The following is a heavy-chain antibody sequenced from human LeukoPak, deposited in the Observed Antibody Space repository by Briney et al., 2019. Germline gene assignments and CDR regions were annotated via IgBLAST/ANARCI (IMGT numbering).Heavy chain of an antibody. D-gene: IGHD6-13*01. CDR3: ARPSKRSSSWDPFDY. V-gene: IGHV5-51*01. J-gene: IGHJ4*02. CDR1: GYSFTNYW. CDR2: IYPGDSDT. Sequence: GESLKISCKGSGYSFTNYWIGWVRQMPGKGLEWMGIIYPGDSDTRYSPSFQGQVTISADKSISTAYLQWSSLKPSDTAMYYCARPSKRSSSWDPFDYWGQGTLVTVSS.